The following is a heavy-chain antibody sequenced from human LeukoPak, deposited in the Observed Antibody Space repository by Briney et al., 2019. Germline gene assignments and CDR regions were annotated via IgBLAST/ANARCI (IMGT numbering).Heavy chain of an antibody. J-gene: IGHJ4*02. CDR3: ARTLIRGIIAQFDY. CDR2: IDWDDEK. Sequence: SGPVLVKPTQTLTLTCTFSGFSLSTSGMCVIWIRQPPGKVLEWLARIDWDDEKFYSTSLKTRLAISRDTSKNQVVLTMTNMDPVDTATYYCARTLIRGIIAQFDYWGQGTLVTVSS. D-gene: IGHD3-10*01. CDR1: GFSLSTSGMC. V-gene: IGHV2-70*16.